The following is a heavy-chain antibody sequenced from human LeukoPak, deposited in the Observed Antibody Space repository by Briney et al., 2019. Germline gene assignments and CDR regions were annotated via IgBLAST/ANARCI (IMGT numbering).Heavy chain of an antibody. D-gene: IGHD3-10*02. CDR2: ISRIHADK. V-gene: IGHV3-23*01. CDR1: GFTFGTFG. Sequence: GGSLRLSCETSGFTFGTFGMSWVRQAPGKGLMWVSTISRIHADKYDADSVRGRFTISRDNAKNSLYLQMNSLRAEDTAVYYCAELGITMIGGVWGKGTTVTISS. J-gene: IGHJ6*04. CDR3: AELGITMIGGV.